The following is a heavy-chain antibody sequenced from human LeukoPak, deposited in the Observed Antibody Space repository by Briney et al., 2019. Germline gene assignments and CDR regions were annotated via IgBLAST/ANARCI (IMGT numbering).Heavy chain of an antibody. Sequence: AGGSLRLSCAASGFTFSSYGMHWVRQAPGKGLEWVAVISYDGSNKYYADSVKGRFTISRDNSKNTLYLQMNSLRAEDTAVYYCARDPGRWPRRSYFDYWGQGTLVTVSS. J-gene: IGHJ4*02. CDR1: GFTFSSYG. CDR2: ISYDGSNK. V-gene: IGHV3-30*19. D-gene: IGHD1-26*01. CDR3: ARDPGRWPRRSYFDY.